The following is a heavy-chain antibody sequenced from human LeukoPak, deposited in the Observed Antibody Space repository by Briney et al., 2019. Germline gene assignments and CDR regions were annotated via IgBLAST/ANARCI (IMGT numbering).Heavy chain of an antibody. CDR2: ISSDGRNT. CDR1: GFTFSTYS. D-gene: IGHD6-19*01. CDR3: AVDLVEEADVDY. Sequence: GGSLRLSCAASGFTFSTYSMHWVRQAPGKGLQWVAVISSDGRNTYYADSVKGRFTISRDSSKNTLHLQMNSLRPEDTAVYYCAVDLVEEADVDYWGQGTLVTVSS. J-gene: IGHJ4*02. V-gene: IGHV3-30*03.